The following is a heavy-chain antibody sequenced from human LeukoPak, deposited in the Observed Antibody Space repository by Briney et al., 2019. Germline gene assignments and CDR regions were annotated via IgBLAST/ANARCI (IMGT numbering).Heavy chain of an antibody. CDR3: ARTNARNTAIDY. D-gene: IGHD5-18*01. CDR2: INHSGST. CDR1: GGSFSGYY. Sequence: SETLSLTCAVYGGSFSGYYWSWIRQPPGKGLEWIGEINHSGSTNYNPSLKSRVTISVDTSKNQFSLKLSSVTAADTAVYYCARTNARNTAIDYWGQGTLVTVSS. J-gene: IGHJ4*02. V-gene: IGHV4-34*01.